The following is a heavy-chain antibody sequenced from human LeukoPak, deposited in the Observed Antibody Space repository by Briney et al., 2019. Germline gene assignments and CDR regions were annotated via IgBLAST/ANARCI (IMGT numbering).Heavy chain of an antibody. CDR3: ARDRQWLSGNTYFDY. Sequence: GGSLRLSCAASGFTFSSYSMNWVRQAPGKGLEWVSSISSSSSYIYYADSVKGRFTISRDNAKNSLYLHMNSLRAEDTAVYYCARDRQWLSGNTYFDYWGQGTLVTVSS. D-gene: IGHD6-19*01. J-gene: IGHJ4*02. CDR2: ISSSSSYI. CDR1: GFTFSSYS. V-gene: IGHV3-21*01.